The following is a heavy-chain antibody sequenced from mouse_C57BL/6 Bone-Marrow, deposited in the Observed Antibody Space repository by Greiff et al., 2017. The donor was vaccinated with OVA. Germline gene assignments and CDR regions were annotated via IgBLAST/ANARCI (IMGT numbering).Heavy chain of an antibody. CDR2: INPSSGYT. Sequence: QVQLQQSGAELARPGASVKMSCKASGYTFTSYTMHWVKQRPGQGLEWIGYINPSSGYTKYNQKFKDKATLTADKSSSTAHMKLSRLTSEDSAVYYCARRETLRRGYAMDNWGQGTSVTVSS. J-gene: IGHJ4*01. V-gene: IGHV1-4*01. CDR1: GYTFTSYT. CDR3: ARRETLRRGYAMDN.